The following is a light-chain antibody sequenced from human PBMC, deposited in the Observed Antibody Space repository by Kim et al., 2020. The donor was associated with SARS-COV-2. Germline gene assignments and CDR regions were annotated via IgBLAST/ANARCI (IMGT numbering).Light chain of an antibody. V-gene: IGKV1D-13*01. CDR2: DAS. CDR1: QGISSA. Sequence: AIQLTQSPSSLSASVGERVTITCRAGQGISSALAWYQHKPGEAPNLLIYDASSLESGVPSSFSGSGSGTDFTLTISSLQPEDFATYYYQHCNNHPRTSGEGTKVDIK. CDR3: QHCNNHPRT. J-gene: IGKJ4*01.